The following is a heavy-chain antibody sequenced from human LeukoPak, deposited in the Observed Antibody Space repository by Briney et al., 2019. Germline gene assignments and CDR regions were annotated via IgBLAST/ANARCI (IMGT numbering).Heavy chain of an antibody. D-gene: IGHD3-9*01. CDR2: ISYDGSNK. Sequence: GRSLRLSCAASGFTFSSYAMHWVRQAPGKGLEWVAVISYDGSNKYYADSVKGRFTISRDNSKNMLYLQMNSLRAEDTAVYYCAREKNYDILTGIGMDVWGKGTTVTVSS. CDR1: GFTFSSYA. CDR3: AREKNYDILTGIGMDV. V-gene: IGHV3-30*04. J-gene: IGHJ6*04.